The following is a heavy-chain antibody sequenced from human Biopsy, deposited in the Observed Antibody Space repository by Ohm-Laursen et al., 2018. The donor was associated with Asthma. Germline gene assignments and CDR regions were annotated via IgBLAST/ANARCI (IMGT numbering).Heavy chain of an antibody. Sequence: GASVKVSCKASGYTFISYAIHWVRQAPGQRLEWMGWINAGNGNTKYSQKFQGRVTITRDTSASTAYMELSSLRSEDTAVYYCARTYYDFLTGQVNDALALWGQGTMVTVSS. CDR3: ARTYYDFLTGQVNDALAL. CDR1: GYTFISYA. CDR2: INAGNGNT. D-gene: IGHD3-9*01. J-gene: IGHJ3*01. V-gene: IGHV1-3*01.